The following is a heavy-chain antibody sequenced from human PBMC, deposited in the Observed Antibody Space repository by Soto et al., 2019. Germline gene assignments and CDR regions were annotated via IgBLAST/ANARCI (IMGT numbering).Heavy chain of an antibody. CDR1: GFSLSSTRMA. V-gene: IGHV2-5*02. D-gene: IGHD6-19*01. Sequence: QITLKESGPTLVKPTQTLTLTCTFSGFSLSSTRMAVGWIRQPPGKALEWLALIYWDDDKRYSPFLKSRLTITKDTSKNQVCLTMSNMDPVDTARYYCAHIVVAGLGYYFDYWGQGTLVTVSS. CDR2: IYWDDDK. J-gene: IGHJ4*02. CDR3: AHIVVAGLGYYFDY.